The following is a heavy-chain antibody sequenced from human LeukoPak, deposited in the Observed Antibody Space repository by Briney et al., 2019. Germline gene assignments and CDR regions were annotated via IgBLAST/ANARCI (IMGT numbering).Heavy chain of an antibody. CDR3: AKDSEDIVLMVYSPAYFDY. Sequence: GGSLRLSCAASGFTFSSYAMSWVRQAPGKGLEWVSAISGSGGSTYYADSVKGRFTISRDNFKNTLYLQMNSLRAEDTAVYYCAKDSEDIVLMVYSPAYFDYWGQGTLVTVSS. D-gene: IGHD2-8*01. J-gene: IGHJ4*02. CDR2: ISGSGGST. V-gene: IGHV3-23*01. CDR1: GFTFSSYA.